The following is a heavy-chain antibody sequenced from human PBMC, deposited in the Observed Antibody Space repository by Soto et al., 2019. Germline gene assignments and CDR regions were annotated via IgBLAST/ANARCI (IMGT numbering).Heavy chain of an antibody. J-gene: IGHJ6*02. CDR1: GYTFTSYG. Sequence: QVQLVQSGAEVKKPGASVKVSCKASGYTFTSYGIGWVRQAPGQGLEWMGWISAYNGNTNYAQKLQGRVTMTTDTSTSTAYMELRSLRSDDTAVYYCARDSPPRYDFWSGYPGGYGMDVWGQGTTVTVSS. D-gene: IGHD3-3*01. CDR2: ISAYNGNT. V-gene: IGHV1-18*01. CDR3: ARDSPPRYDFWSGYPGGYGMDV.